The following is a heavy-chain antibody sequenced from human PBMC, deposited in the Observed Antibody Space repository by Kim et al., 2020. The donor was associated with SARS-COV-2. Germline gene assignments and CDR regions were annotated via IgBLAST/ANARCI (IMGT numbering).Heavy chain of an antibody. CDR3: AREYYYESSYYFDY. CDR2: IYPGDSDT. CDR1: GYSFTSYW. Sequence: GESLKISCRGSGYSFTSYWIGWVRQMPGKGLEWLWIIYPGDSDTRYSPSFQGQVTISADKSISTAYLQWSSLKASDTAMYYCAREYYYESSYYFDYWGQGTLVTVSS. J-gene: IGHJ4*02. V-gene: IGHV5-51*01. D-gene: IGHD3-22*01.